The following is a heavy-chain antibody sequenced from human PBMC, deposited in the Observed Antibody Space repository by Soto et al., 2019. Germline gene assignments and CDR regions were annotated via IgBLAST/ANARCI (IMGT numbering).Heavy chain of an antibody. V-gene: IGHV4-4*02. CDR2: IYHSGIT. J-gene: IGHJ4*02. Sequence: PSETLSLTCAVSGGSISSSNWWSWVRQPPGKGLEWIGEIYHSGITNYNPSLKSRVTISVDKSKNQFSLKLSSVTAADTAVYYCARALGDYDFWSGYYGGFDYWGQGTLVTVSS. CDR1: GGSISSSNW. D-gene: IGHD3-3*01. CDR3: ARALGDYDFWSGYYGGFDY.